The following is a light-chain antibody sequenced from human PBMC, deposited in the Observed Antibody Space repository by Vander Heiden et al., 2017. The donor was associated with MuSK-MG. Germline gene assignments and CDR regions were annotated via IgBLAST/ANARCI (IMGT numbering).Light chain of an antibody. Sequence: DIQMTQSPSSLSASVGDRVTITCRASQSISSYLNWYQQKPGKAPKLLIYAASSLQSGVPSRFSGSGSGTDFTLTISRLQPEDFATHYCQQSDGTPLTFGQGTKLEIK. CDR2: AAS. V-gene: IGKV1-39*01. J-gene: IGKJ2*01. CDR1: QSISSY. CDR3: QQSDGTPLT.